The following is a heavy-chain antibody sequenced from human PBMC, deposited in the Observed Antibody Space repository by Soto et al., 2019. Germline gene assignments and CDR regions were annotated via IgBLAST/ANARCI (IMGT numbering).Heavy chain of an antibody. V-gene: IGHV3-21*01. J-gene: IGHJ6*02. D-gene: IGHD6-13*01. CDR1: GFTFSSYS. CDR2: ISSSSSYI. CDR3: ARHQGPAAGNYGMDV. Sequence: PGGSLRLSCAASGFTFSSYSMNWFRQAPWKWLEWVASISSSSSYIYYADSVKGRFTISRDKAKNSLFLQMSSLRAEDTALYYCARHQGPAAGNYGMDVWGRGTTVTVSS.